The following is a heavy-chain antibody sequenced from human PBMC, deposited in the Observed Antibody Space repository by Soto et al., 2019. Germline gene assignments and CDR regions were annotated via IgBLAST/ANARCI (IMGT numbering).Heavy chain of an antibody. Sequence: EVQLVESGGGLVQPGGSLRLSCAASGFNFSSYSMNWVRQAPGKGLEWVSYISSSSSTIYYADSVKGRFTISRDNAKNSLYLQMNSLRAEDTAVYYCARVLRAYYYYYMDVWGKGTTVTVSS. CDR3: ARVLRAYYYYYMDV. CDR2: ISSSSSTI. V-gene: IGHV3-48*01. CDR1: GFNFSSYS. J-gene: IGHJ6*03.